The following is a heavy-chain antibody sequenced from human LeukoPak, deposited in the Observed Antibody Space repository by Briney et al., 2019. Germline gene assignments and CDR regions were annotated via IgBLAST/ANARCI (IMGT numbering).Heavy chain of an antibody. J-gene: IGHJ4*02. CDR3: ARVIDYDSSGHYLGY. V-gene: IGHV4-34*01. D-gene: IGHD3-22*01. CDR1: GGSFSGYY. Sequence: SETLSLTCAVYGGSFSGYYWSWIRQPPGKGLEWIGEINHSGSTNYNPSLKSRVTISVDTSKNQFSLKLSSVTAADTAVYYCARVIDYDSSGHYLGYWGQGTLVTVSS. CDR2: INHSGST.